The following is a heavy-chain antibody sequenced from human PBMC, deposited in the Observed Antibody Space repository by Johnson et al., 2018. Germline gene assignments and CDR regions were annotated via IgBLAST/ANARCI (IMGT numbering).Heavy chain of an antibody. D-gene: IGHD1-26*01. J-gene: IGHJ3*02. Sequence: VQLVQSGGGVVQPGRSLRLSCAASGFSFDDYAMHWVRQAPGKGLEWVTGINWNSGSIGYADSVKGRFTVSRDNAKNSLFLQMNSLRAEDTAVYYCARGEWEMAFDIWGQGTMVTVSS. CDR2: INWNSGSI. CDR3: ARGEWEMAFDI. V-gene: IGHV3-9*01. CDR1: GFSFDDYA.